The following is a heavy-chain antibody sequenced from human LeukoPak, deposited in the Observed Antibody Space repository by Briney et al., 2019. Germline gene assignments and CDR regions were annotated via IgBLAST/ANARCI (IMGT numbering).Heavy chain of an antibody. D-gene: IGHD3-3*01. Sequence: SETLSLTCAVYGGSFGGYYWSWIRQPPGKGLEWIGEINHSGSTNYNPSLKSRVTISVDTSKNQFSLKLSSVTAADTAVYYCARGITIFGVVIIRNYYYMDVWGKGTTVTVSS. CDR3: ARGITIFGVVIIRNYYYMDV. CDR2: INHSGST. J-gene: IGHJ6*03. V-gene: IGHV4-34*01. CDR1: GGSFGGYY.